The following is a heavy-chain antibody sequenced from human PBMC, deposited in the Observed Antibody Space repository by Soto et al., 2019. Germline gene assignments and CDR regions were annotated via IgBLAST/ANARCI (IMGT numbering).Heavy chain of an antibody. CDR1: GGTFSSYA. V-gene: IGHV1-69*06. CDR2: SIPIFGTA. Sequence: QVQLVQSGAAVKKPGSSVKVSCKASGGTFSSYAISWVRQAPGQGLEWMGGSIPIFGTANYAQKFQGRVTSTADKHTSTAYMRLSSLRSGDAAVHYCASPSSGGSPTYFDYWGQGTLFIVSS. D-gene: IGHD1-26*01. CDR3: ASPSSGGSPTYFDY. J-gene: IGHJ4*02.